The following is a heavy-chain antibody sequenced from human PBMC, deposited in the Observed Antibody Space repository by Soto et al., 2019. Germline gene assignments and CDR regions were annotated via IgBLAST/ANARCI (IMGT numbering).Heavy chain of an antibody. Sequence: SETLSLTCAVYGGSFSGYYWSWIRQPPGKGLEWIGEINHSGSTNYNPSLKSRVTISVDTSKNQFSLKLSSVTAADTAVYCCARLWGAFDIWGQGTMVTVSS. CDR1: GGSFSGYY. CDR3: ARLWGAFDI. V-gene: IGHV4-34*01. D-gene: IGHD3-10*01. CDR2: INHSGST. J-gene: IGHJ3*02.